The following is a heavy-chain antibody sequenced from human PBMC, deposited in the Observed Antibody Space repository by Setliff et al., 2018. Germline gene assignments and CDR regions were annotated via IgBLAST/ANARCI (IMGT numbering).Heavy chain of an antibody. D-gene: IGHD4-17*01. CDR2: IGGRGIST. J-gene: IGHJ4*02. CDR3: AKSMTTEIYFDY. V-gene: IGHV3-23*01. Sequence: GGSLRLSCAASGFTFGDFAMTWVRQAPGKGLEWVSGIGGRGISTYYADSVKGRFIISRDNSKNTLYLQMTSLRAEDTAVYYCAKSMTTEIYFDYWGQGTLVTVSS. CDR1: GFTFGDFA.